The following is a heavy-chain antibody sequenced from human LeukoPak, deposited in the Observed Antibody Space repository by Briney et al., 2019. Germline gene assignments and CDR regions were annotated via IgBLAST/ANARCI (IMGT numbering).Heavy chain of an antibody. CDR2: INPNSGGT. D-gene: IGHD6-6*01. J-gene: IGHJ4*02. CDR3: ARATSIAARMVYAY. V-gene: IGHV1-2*02. Sequence: GASVKVSCKASGYTFTGYYMHWVRQAPGQGLEWMGWINPNSGGTNYPQKFQGRVTMTRDTSISTAYMELSRLRSDDTAVYYCARATSIAARMVYAYWGQGTLVTVSS. CDR1: GYTFTGYY.